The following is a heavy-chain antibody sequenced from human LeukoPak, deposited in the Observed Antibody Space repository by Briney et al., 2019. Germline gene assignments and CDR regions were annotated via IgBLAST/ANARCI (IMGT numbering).Heavy chain of an antibody. V-gene: IGHV3-23*01. J-gene: IGHJ5*02. CDR1: GFTFSSYA. Sequence: GGSLRLSCAASGFTFSSYAMSWVRQAPGKGLEWVSAISGSGGSTYYADSVKGRFTISRDNAKNSLYLQMNSLRAEDTAVYYCARDRIWDFWSGYYYNWFDPWGQGTLVTVSS. CDR3: ARDRIWDFWSGYYYNWFDP. CDR2: ISGSGGST. D-gene: IGHD3-3*01.